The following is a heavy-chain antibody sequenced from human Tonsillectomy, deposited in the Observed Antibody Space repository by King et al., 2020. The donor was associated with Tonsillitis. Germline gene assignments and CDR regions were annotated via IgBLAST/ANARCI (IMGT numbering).Heavy chain of an antibody. J-gene: IGHJ4*02. CDR3: SSEGTSYGFHSLDS. Sequence: VQLVESGGALVKPEGSLRLSCVVSGFPLSDAWVSWVRQAPGKGLEWVGRIKSISRGGTPDYAAPVKGRFTISREESNNILYLQMNSLKIEDTAVYYCSSEGTSYGFHSLDSWGQGTQVTVSS. CDR1: GFPLSDAW. V-gene: IGHV3-15*02. CDR2: IKSISRGGTP. D-gene: IGHD5-18*01.